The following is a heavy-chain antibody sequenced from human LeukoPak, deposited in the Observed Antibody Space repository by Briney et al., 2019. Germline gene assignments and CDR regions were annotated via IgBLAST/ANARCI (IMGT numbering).Heavy chain of an antibody. CDR3: ATSTYCSGGSCYSRTFQY. J-gene: IGHJ4*02. D-gene: IGHD2-15*01. CDR1: GFTFSTYW. V-gene: IGHV3-74*01. CDR2: INSDGSTT. Sequence: GGSLRLSCAASGFTFSTYWMHWVRQAPGKGLVWVSRINSDGSTTNYADSAKGRFSISRDNAKNTLYLRMNSLRAEDTAVYYCATSTYCSGGSCYSRTFQYWGQGTLVTVSS.